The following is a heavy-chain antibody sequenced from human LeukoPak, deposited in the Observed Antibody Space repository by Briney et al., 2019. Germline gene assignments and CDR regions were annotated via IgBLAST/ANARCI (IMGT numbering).Heavy chain of an antibody. D-gene: IGHD2-2*02. CDR2: IYPGGSDA. J-gene: IGHJ4*02. CDR1: GYSLTSYW. CDR3: ARDYTRSSPFDY. Sequence: GESLKISCKGSGYSLTSYWIGWVRQMPGKGLEWMGTIYPGGSDARYSPSFQGQVTISADESISTAYLQWSSLKASDTAIYYCARDYTRSSPFDYWGQGTLVTVSS. V-gene: IGHV5-51*01.